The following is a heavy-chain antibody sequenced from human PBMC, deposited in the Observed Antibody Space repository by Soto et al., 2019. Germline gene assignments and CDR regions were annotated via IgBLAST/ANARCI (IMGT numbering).Heavy chain of an antibody. CDR3: ATYDILTGYPLRDFDY. CDR1: GFTFSSYG. V-gene: IGHV3-30*03. Sequence: GGSLRLSCAASGFTFSSYGMHWVRQAPGKGLEWVAVISYDGSNKYYADSVKGRFTISRDNSKNTLYLQMNSLRAEDTAVYYCATYDILTGYPLRDFDYWGQGTLVTVSS. D-gene: IGHD3-9*01. CDR2: ISYDGSNK. J-gene: IGHJ4*02.